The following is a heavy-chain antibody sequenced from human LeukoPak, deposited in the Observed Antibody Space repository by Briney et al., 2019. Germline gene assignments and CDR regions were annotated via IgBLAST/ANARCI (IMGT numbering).Heavy chain of an antibody. CDR2: IYYSGST. D-gene: IGHD3-22*01. J-gene: IGHJ4*02. Sequence: SQTLSLTCTVSGGSISSGDYYWSWIRQPPGKGLEWIGYIYYSGSTYYNPSLKSRVTISVDTSKNQFSLKLSSVTAADTAVYYRAREDDSSGYFDYWGQGTLVTVSS. CDR3: AREDDSSGYFDY. CDR1: GGSISSGDYY. V-gene: IGHV4-30-4*08.